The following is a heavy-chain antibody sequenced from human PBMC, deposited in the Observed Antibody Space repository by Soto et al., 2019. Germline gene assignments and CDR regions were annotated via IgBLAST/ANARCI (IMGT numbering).Heavy chain of an antibody. CDR1: GFTFSIYA. J-gene: IGHJ5*02. CDR3: ATVRSNWFDP. D-gene: IGHD3-10*02. CDR2: ISSTSTTI. Sequence: GGSPRLSCTASGFTFSIYAMNWVRQAPGKGLEWISYISSTSTTIYYGDSVKGRFTISRDDAKNSLYLQMNSLRAEDTAVYYCATVRSNWFDPWGQGTLVTVSS. V-gene: IGHV3-48*01.